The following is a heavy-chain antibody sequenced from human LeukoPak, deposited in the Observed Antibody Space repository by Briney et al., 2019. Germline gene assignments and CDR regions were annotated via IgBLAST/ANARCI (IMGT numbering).Heavy chain of an antibody. J-gene: IGHJ4*01. CDR1: GFTFSSYG. CDR3: AKGAGILTFDT. CDR2: ISYDGSNK. V-gene: IGHV3-30*18. Sequence: GRSLRLSCAASGFTFSSYGMHWVRQAPGKGLEWVAVISYDGSNKYYADSVRGRFTVSRDNSKNTLYLQMNSLRAEDTAVYYCAKGAGILTFDTWGHGTLVTVSS.